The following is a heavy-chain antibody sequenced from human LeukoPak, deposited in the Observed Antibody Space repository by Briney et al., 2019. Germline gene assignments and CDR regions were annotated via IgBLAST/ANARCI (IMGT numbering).Heavy chain of an antibody. V-gene: IGHV4-39*07. J-gene: IGHJ5*02. CDR3: ARDEWVVPAAIPAWFDP. Sequence: SETLSLTCTVSGGSISSSSYYWGWIRQPPGKGLEWIGSIYYSGSTYYNPSLKSRVTISVDTSKNQFSLKLSSVTAADTAVYYCARDEWVVPAAIPAWFDPWGQGTLVTVSS. CDR1: GGSISSSSYY. D-gene: IGHD2-2*02. CDR2: IYYSGST.